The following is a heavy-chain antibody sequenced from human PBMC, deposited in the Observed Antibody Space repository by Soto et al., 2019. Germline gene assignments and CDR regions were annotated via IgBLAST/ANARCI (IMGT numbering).Heavy chain of an antibody. CDR1: GFTFSSYW. Sequence: GGSLRLSCAASGFTFSSYWMHWVRQAPGKGLVWVSRINSDGSSTSYADSVKGRFTISRDNAKNTLYLQMNSLRAEDTAVYYCVRTRLVLAAATWEDLRGQGTLVTVPS. J-gene: IGHJ4*02. D-gene: IGHD2-15*01. CDR3: VRTRLVLAAATWEDL. V-gene: IGHV3-74*01. CDR2: INSDGSST.